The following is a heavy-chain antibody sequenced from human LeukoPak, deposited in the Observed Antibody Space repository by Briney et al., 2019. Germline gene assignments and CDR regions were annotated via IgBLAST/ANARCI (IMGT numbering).Heavy chain of an antibody. CDR2: IYYSGST. CDR1: GGSISSSSYY. V-gene: IGHV4-39*07. D-gene: IGHD6-19*01. Sequence: SETLSLTCTVSGGSISSSSYYWGWIRQPPGKGLEWIGSIYYSGSTYYNPSLKSRVTISVDTSKNQFSLKLSSVTAADTAVYYCARVSGGWEDFDYWGQGTLVTASS. CDR3: ARVSGGWEDFDY. J-gene: IGHJ4*02.